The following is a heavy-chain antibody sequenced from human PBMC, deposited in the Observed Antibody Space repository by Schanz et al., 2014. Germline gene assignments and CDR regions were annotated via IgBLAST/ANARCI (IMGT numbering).Heavy chain of an antibody. Sequence: QVQLVQSGAEVKKPGASVKVSCKASGYTFISYGIKWVRQAPGQGLEWMGWISAYNGQTDYAQKLQGRVTLTTDTSTSTGYMELSGLRSENTAVYYCAREYGDSPADFWGQGTLVTVSS. V-gene: IGHV1-18*01. CDR1: GYTFISYG. CDR2: ISAYNGQT. D-gene: IGHD4-17*01. CDR3: AREYGDSPADF. J-gene: IGHJ4*02.